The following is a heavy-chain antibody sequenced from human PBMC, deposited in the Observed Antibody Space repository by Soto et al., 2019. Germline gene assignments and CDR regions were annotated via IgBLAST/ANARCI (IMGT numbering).Heavy chain of an antibody. CDR3: ARYIWGSYGYYYYYMDV. D-gene: IGHD3-16*01. Sequence: PSETLSLTCXVSGGSISSGGYYWSWIRQHPGKGLEWIGYIYYSGSTYYNPSLKSRVTISVDTSKNQFSLKLSSVTAADTAVYYCARYIWGSYGYYYYYMDVWGKGTTVTAP. V-gene: IGHV4-31*03. CDR1: GGSISSGGYY. J-gene: IGHJ6*03. CDR2: IYYSGST.